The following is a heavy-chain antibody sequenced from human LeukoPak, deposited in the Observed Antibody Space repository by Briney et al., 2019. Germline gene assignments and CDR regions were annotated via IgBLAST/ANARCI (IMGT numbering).Heavy chain of an antibody. CDR1: GFTFNNYY. Sequence: GGSLRLSCAASGFTFNNYYMHWVRQAPGKGLVWVSRIKSDGSNTNYADSVKGRFTISRDNAKNTLYLQMNSLRAEDTALYYCARGGDHPFDYWGQGTLVTVSS. D-gene: IGHD4-17*01. V-gene: IGHV3-74*01. CDR3: ARGGDHPFDY. J-gene: IGHJ4*02. CDR2: IKSDGSNT.